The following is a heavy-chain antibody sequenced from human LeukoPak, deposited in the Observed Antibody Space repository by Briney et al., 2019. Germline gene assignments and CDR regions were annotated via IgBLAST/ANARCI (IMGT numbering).Heavy chain of an antibody. CDR2: INQGGGEK. J-gene: IGHJ4*02. V-gene: IGHV3-7*03. CDR3: AKDPVVVSVSSDY. CDR1: GFTLSNYW. D-gene: IGHD3-22*01. Sequence: GGSLRLSCAASGFTLSNYWMSWVRQAPGKGLEWVANINQGGGEKYYVDSVKGRFTISRDNSKNTLYLQMNSLRAEDTAVYYCAKDPVVVSVSSDYWGQGTLVTVSS.